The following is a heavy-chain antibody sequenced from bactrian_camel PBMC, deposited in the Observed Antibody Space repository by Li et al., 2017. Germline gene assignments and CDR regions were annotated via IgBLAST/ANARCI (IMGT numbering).Heavy chain of an antibody. V-gene: IGHV3S53*01. CDR2: IDNDYTT. CDR3: AVRRGISSACPETSSRNY. CDR1: EDDRGRYC. J-gene: IGHJ4*01. D-gene: IGHD6*01. Sequence: HVQLVESGGGSVQAGGSLRLTCTLSEDDRGRYCIGWFRQFPGKPREEVALIDNDYTTRYAESVKGRFTISKDNAKRTLYLQMNSLKPEDTAMYYCAVRRGISSACPETSSRNYWGPGTQVTV.